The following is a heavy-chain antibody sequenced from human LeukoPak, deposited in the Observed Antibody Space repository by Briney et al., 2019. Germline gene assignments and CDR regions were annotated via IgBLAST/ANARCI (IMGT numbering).Heavy chain of an antibody. CDR3: ARDLISVVVPAAIGGDFDY. V-gene: IGHV3-30*15. J-gene: IGHJ4*02. Sequence: GGSLRLSCAASGFTFSSYAMHWVRQAPGKGLEWVAVISYDGSNKYYADSVKGRFTISRDNSKNTLYLQMSSLRAEDTAVYYCARDLISVVVPAAIGGDFDYWGQGTLVTVSS. D-gene: IGHD2-2*02. CDR2: ISYDGSNK. CDR1: GFTFSSYA.